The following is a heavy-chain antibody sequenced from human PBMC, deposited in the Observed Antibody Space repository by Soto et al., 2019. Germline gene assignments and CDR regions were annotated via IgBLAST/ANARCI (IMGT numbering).Heavy chain of an antibody. CDR2: VSHDGRNT. V-gene: IGHV3-30*18. CDR1: GFTFSDYA. Sequence: VQLVESGGGVVQPGRSLRLSCAASGFTFSDYAMHWVRQAPGEGLEWVAVVSHDGRNTHYADSVKGRFTISRDSSKNTVSLETTSLRAEDTAVYYCAKGGRQWLVTSDFNYWGQGALVTVSS. CDR3: AKGGRQWLVTSDFNY. D-gene: IGHD6-19*01. J-gene: IGHJ4*02.